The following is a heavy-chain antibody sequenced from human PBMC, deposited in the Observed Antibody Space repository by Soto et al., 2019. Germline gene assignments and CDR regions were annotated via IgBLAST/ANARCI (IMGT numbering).Heavy chain of an antibody. J-gene: IGHJ4*02. CDR3: ASTADSSGYYYYLDY. V-gene: IGHV4-34*01. Sequence: SETLSLTCAVYGGSFGGYYWSWIRQPPGKGLEWIGEINHSGSTNYNPSLKSRVTISVDTSKNQFSLKLSSVTAADTAVYYCASTADSSGYYYYLDYWGQGTLVTVSS. CDR2: INHSGST. D-gene: IGHD3-22*01. CDR1: GGSFGGYY.